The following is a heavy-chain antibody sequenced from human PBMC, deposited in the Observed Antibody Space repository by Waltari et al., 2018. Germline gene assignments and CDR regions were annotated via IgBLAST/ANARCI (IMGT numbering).Heavy chain of an antibody. V-gene: IGHV1-69*14. D-gene: IGHD3-22*01. CDR2: IIPIFGTA. CDR1: GGTFSSYA. J-gene: IGHJ2*01. Sequence: QVQLVQSGAEVKKPGSSVKVSCKASGGTFSSYAISWVRQAPGQGLEWMGGIIPIFGTANYAQKFQGRVTITADKSTSTAYMELSSLRSEDTAVYYCARGKTDSSGYLSDASPPPGYFDLWGRGTLVTVSS. CDR3: ARGKTDSSGYLSDASPPPGYFDL.